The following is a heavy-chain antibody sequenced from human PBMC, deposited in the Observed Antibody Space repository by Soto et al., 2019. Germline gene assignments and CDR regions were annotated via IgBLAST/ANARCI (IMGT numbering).Heavy chain of an antibody. CDR3: ARVLIPQRYYYYGMDV. J-gene: IGHJ6*02. V-gene: IGHV3-48*03. D-gene: IGHD1-1*01. CDR1: GFTFSSYE. Sequence: GGSLRLSCVASGFTFSSYEMNWVRQATGKGLEWVSYISSGGTIIYNADSVKGRFTISRDNAKNSLYLQMNSLRAEDTAVYYCARVLIPQRYYYYGMDVWGQGTTVTVSS. CDR2: ISSGGTII.